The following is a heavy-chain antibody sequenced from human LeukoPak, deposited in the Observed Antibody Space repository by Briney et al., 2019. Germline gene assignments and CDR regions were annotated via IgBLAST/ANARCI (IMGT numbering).Heavy chain of an antibody. CDR3: ASDHRVAGY. J-gene: IGHJ4*02. V-gene: IGHV3-7*01. CDR1: GGSFSGYY. CDR2: IKRDGSET. Sequence: ETLSLTCAVYGGSFSGYYWSWIRQPPGKGLEWMANIKRDGSETYYVDSVKGRFTISRDNAKNSLYLQMNSLRVEDTAVYYCASDHRVAGYWGQGTLVTVSS. D-gene: IGHD6-19*01.